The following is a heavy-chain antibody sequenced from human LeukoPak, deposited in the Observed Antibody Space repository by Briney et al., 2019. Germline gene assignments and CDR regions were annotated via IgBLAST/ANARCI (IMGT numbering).Heavy chain of an antibody. J-gene: IGHJ5*02. CDR2: ISAYNGNT. Sequence: GASVKVSCKASGYTFTSYGISWVRQAPGQGLEWMGWISAYNGNTNYAQKLQGRVTMTTDTSTSTAYMELRSLRSDDTALYYCARRVESGSQTSMHNWLDPWGQGTLVTVSP. CDR3: ARRVESGSQTSMHNWLDP. CDR1: GYTFTSYG. D-gene: IGHD2/OR15-2a*01. V-gene: IGHV1-18*01.